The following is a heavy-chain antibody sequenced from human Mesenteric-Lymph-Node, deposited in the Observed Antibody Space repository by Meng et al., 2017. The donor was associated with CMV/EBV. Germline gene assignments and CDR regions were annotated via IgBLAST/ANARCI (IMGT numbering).Heavy chain of an antibody. J-gene: IGHJ4*02. CDR3: ARGERFLDMVL. CDR1: GGSISSGGYY. V-gene: IGHV4-31*03. Sequence: LRLSCTVSGGSISSGGYYWSWIRQHPGKGLEWIGYIYYSGSTYYNPSLKSRVTISVDTSKNQFSLKLSSVTAADTAVYYCARGERFLDMVLWGQGTLVTVSS. D-gene: IGHD3/OR15-3a*01. CDR2: IYYSGST.